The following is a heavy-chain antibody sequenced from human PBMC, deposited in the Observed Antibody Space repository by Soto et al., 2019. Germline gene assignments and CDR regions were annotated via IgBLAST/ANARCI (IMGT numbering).Heavy chain of an antibody. J-gene: IGHJ6*02. Sequence: PGGSLSLSCAASGFTFSIYAMRWVRQAPGKGLEWVSAISGSGGSTYYADSVKGRFTISRDNSKNTLYLQMNSLRAEDTAVYYCAKNDRDPLDYYYYGMDVWGQGTTVTVSS. CDR3: AKNDRDPLDYYYYGMDV. V-gene: IGHV3-23*01. CDR1: GFTFSIYA. D-gene: IGHD3-9*01. CDR2: ISGSGGST.